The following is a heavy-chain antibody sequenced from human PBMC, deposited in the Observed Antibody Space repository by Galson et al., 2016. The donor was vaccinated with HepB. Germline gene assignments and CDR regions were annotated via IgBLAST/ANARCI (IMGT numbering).Heavy chain of an antibody. CDR2: IYRDGTT. V-gene: IGHV3-53*01. J-gene: IGHJ6*02. CDR3: AGEGIAVAGSPHYYYGMDV. CDR1: GFTVSRNY. Sequence: SLRLSCAASGFTVSRNYMSWVRQAPGNGLEWVSIIYRDGTTFYAYSVKGRFTISRDSSKNTLYLQMNSLRAEDTAVYYCAGEGIAVAGSPHYYYGMDVWGQGTTVTVSS. D-gene: IGHD6-19*01.